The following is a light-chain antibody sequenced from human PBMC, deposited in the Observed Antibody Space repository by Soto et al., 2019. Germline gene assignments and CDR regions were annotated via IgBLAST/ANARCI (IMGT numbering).Light chain of an antibody. Sequence: EIVMTQSPATVSVSPGERATLSCRASQSVSSNLAWYQQKPGQAPRLLIYGASNRASGIPARFSGSGSGTDFTLTITSLQSEDFAIYYCQQHNNWPLTFGQGTKVEIK. CDR3: QQHNNWPLT. CDR2: GAS. J-gene: IGKJ1*01. V-gene: IGKV3-15*01. CDR1: QSVSSN.